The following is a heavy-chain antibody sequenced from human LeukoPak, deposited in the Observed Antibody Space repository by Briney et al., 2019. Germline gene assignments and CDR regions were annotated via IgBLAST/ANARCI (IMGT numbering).Heavy chain of an antibody. V-gene: IGHV4-59*01. D-gene: IGHD6-6*01. Sequence: SETLSLTCTVSGGSISSYYWSWIRQPPGKGLEWIGYIYYSGSTNYNPSLKSRVTISVDTSKNQFSLKLSSVTAADTAVYYCARDPRSEHSSSYGFDYWGQGTLVTVSS. J-gene: IGHJ4*02. CDR3: ARDPRSEHSSSYGFDY. CDR1: GGSISSYY. CDR2: IYYSGST.